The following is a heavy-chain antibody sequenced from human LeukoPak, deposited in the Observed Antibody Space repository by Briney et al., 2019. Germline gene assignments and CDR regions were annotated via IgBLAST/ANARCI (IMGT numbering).Heavy chain of an antibody. D-gene: IGHD6-13*01. CDR3: ASLQSSSWYYFDY. J-gene: IGHJ4*02. Sequence: PGGSLRLSCAASGFTLSSYWMHWIRQAPGKGLVWVSRINSDGSSTSYADSVKGRFTISRDNAKNTLYLQMNSLRAEDTAVYYCASLQSSSWYYFDYWGQGTLVTVSS. CDR2: INSDGSST. CDR1: GFTLSSYW. V-gene: IGHV3-74*01.